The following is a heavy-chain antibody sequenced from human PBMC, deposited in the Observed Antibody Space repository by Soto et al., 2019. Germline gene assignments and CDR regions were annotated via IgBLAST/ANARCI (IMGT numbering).Heavy chain of an antibody. CDR1: GFTFSDYG. Sequence: QLQLVESGGGVVQPGRSLRLSCAASGFTFSDYGMHWVRQAPGTGLEWVAVISYDGSDKYYADSVKGRFTISRDNSKNGLHLQMHSVRAEDTAVYSCATMERLFDYWGQGTLVTVSS. D-gene: IGHD3-3*01. J-gene: IGHJ4*02. CDR2: ISYDGSDK. V-gene: IGHV3-30*03. CDR3: ATMERLFDY.